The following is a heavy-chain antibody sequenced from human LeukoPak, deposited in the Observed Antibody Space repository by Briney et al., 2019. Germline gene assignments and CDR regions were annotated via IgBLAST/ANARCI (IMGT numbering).Heavy chain of an antibody. CDR1: GFTFSSYA. J-gene: IGHJ4*02. D-gene: IGHD3/OR15-3a*01. CDR3: VMSPYDFWSGYFLR. Sequence: GGSLRLSCAASGFTFSSYAMSWVRQAPGKGLEWVSAISGSGGSTYYADSVKGRFTISRDNSKNTLYLQMNSLRAEDTGLYHCVMSPYDFWSGYFLRWGQGTLVTVSS. V-gene: IGHV3-23*01. CDR2: ISGSGGST.